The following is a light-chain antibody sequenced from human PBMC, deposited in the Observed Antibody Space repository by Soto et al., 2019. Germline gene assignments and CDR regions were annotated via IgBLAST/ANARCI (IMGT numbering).Light chain of an antibody. Sequence: EFVLTQSPGTLSLSPGERATLSCRASQSFGSTSLAWYQQKPGQSPRLLIYGASSRATGIPDRFSGSGSGTDFTLTISRLEPEDFAVYYCQQYDAWPLTFGGGTKVEIK. CDR3: QQYDAWPLT. CDR2: GAS. V-gene: IGKV3-20*01. CDR1: QSFGSTS. J-gene: IGKJ4*01.